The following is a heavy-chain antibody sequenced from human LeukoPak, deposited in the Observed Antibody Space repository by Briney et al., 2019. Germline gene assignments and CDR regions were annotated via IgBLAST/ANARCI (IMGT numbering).Heavy chain of an antibody. CDR1: GGTYSSYA. CDR2: IIPIFGIA. D-gene: IGHD2-2*01. V-gene: IGHV1-69*04. Sequence: SVKVSCKASGGTYSSYAISWVRQAPGQGLEWMGRIIPIFGIANYAQKFQGRVTITADKSTSTAYMELSSLRSEDTAVYYCARGRCSSTSCPFDYWGQGTLVTVSS. J-gene: IGHJ4*02. CDR3: ARGRCSSTSCPFDY.